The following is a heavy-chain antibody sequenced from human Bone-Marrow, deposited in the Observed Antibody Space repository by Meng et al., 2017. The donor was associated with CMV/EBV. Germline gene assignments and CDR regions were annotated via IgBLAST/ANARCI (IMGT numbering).Heavy chain of an antibody. V-gene: IGHV4-39*07. J-gene: IGHJ5*02. Sequence: GSLRLSCTVSGGSISSSSYYWGWIRQPPGKGLEWIGSIYYSGSTYYNPSLKSRVTISVDTSKNQFSLKLSSVTAADTAVYYCARDRARRGWFDPWGQGTLVTVSS. CDR1: GGSISSSSYY. CDR3: ARDRARRGWFDP. D-gene: IGHD3-10*01. CDR2: IYYSGST.